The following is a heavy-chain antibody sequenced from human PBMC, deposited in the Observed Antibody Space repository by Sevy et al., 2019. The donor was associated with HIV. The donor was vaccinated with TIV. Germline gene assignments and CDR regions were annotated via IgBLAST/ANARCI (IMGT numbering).Heavy chain of an antibody. V-gene: IGHV4-39*01. Sequence: SETLSLTCTVSGDSITRSNYYWAWIRQPPGRGLEWIGSIYYSGRTYYNPSLKSRVTFSVDTSRNRFSLRLGSVTAADTALYYCARYPADQYDRTGYNTRGGYFDSWGQGTLVTVSS. CDR2: IYYSGRT. J-gene: IGHJ4*02. CDR1: GDSITRSNYY. D-gene: IGHD3-22*01. CDR3: ARYPADQYDRTGYNTRGGYFDS.